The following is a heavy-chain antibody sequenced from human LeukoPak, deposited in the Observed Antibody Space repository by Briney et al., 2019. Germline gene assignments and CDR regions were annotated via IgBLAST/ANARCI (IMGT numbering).Heavy chain of an antibody. Sequence: SETLSLTCTVSGGSISSYYWSWIRQPAGKGLEWIGRIYTSGSTNYNPSLKSRVTTSVDTSKNQFSLKLSSVTAADTAVYYCAIRSRYYYDSSGYLNDAFDIWGQGTMVTVPS. D-gene: IGHD3-22*01. CDR1: GGSISSYY. CDR2: IYTSGST. J-gene: IGHJ3*02. CDR3: AIRSRYYYDSSGYLNDAFDI. V-gene: IGHV4-4*07.